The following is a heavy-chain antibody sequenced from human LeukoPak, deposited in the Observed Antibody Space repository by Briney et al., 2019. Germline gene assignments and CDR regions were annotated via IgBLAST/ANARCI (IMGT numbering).Heavy chain of an antibody. Sequence: KPSETLSLTCAVSGGSISSSNWWSWVRQPPGKGLEWIGEIYHSGSTNYNPSLKSRVTISVDKSKNQFSLKLSSVTAADTAVYYCARDNGDYGSYFDYWGQGTLVTVSS. CDR3: ARDNGDYGSYFDY. V-gene: IGHV4-4*02. D-gene: IGHD4-17*01. CDR1: GGSISSSNW. J-gene: IGHJ4*02. CDR2: IYHSGST.